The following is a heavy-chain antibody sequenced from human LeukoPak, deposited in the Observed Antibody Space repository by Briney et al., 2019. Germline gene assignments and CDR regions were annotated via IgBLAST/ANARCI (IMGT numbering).Heavy chain of an antibody. Sequence: SETLSLACSVSGGSISSYYWSWIRQPPGKGLEWIGNIYYSGSTNDNPSLKTRVTISVDTSKNQFSLQLSSVTAADTAVYYGARANTNNDAFDIWGRGTLVTVSS. CDR2: IYYSGST. D-gene: IGHD3-16*01. CDR1: GGSISSYY. J-gene: IGHJ3*02. CDR3: ARANTNNDAFDI. V-gene: IGHV4-59*01.